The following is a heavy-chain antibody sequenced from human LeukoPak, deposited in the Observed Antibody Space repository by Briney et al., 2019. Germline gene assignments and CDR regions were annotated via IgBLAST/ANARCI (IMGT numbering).Heavy chain of an antibody. D-gene: IGHD2-21*02. CDR2: ISYDGSNK. CDR1: GFTFSSYG. V-gene: IGHV3-30*18. CDR3: AKEYCGGDCYFYYYYYMDV. J-gene: IGHJ6*03. Sequence: GGSLRLSCAASGFTFSSYGMHWVRQAPGKGLEWVAVISYDGSNKYYADSVKGRFTISRDNSKNTLYLQMNSLRAEDTAVYYCAKEYCGGDCYFYYYYYMDVWGKGTTVTVSS.